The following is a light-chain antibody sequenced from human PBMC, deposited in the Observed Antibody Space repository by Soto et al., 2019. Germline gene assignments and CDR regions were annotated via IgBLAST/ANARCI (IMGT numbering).Light chain of an antibody. Sequence: QLVLTQPPSASGTPGQRVTISCSGSSSNIGSNYVYWYQNLPGTAPKLLIYRNNQRPSGVPDRFSGSKSGTSASLAISGLRSEDEADYYCSAWDDSLSGVVFGGGTKLTVL. CDR1: SSNIGSNY. V-gene: IGLV1-47*01. CDR3: SAWDDSLSGVV. CDR2: RNN. J-gene: IGLJ2*01.